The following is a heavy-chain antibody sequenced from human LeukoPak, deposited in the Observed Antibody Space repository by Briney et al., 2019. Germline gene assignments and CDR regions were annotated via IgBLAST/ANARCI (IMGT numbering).Heavy chain of an antibody. D-gene: IGHD6-13*01. Sequence: PSETLSLTCTVSGGSISSSGYYWGWIRQPPGRGLEWIGTIYYSGSTYYNPSLKSRVTISVDTSKNQFFLKLSSVTAADTAVYYCARQSGSSWYEPDYWGQGTLVTVSS. V-gene: IGHV4-39*01. J-gene: IGHJ4*02. CDR2: IYYSGST. CDR1: GGSISSSGYY. CDR3: ARQSGSSWYEPDY.